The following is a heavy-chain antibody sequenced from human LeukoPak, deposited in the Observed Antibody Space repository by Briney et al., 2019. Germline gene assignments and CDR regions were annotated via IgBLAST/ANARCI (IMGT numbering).Heavy chain of an antibody. CDR1: GFTFSSYW. Sequence: GGSLRLSCAASGFTFSSYWMSWVRQAPGKGLEWVSAISGSGGSTYYADSVKGRFTISRDNSKNTLYLQMNSLRAEDTPVYYCAKESPLLWFGELSSIDYWGQGTLVTVSS. CDR3: AKESPLLWFGELSSIDY. D-gene: IGHD3-10*01. CDR2: ISGSGGST. J-gene: IGHJ4*02. V-gene: IGHV3-23*01.